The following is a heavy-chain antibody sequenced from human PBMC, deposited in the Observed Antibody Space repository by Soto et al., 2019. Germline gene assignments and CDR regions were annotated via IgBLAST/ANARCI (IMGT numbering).Heavy chain of an antibody. CDR1: GGSMSNYY. Sequence: PSETLSLTCTVSGGSMSNYYWSWIRQPPGMGLEWIGYVYNSGSTNYNSSLQNRVTISVDTTENQFSLKLSSVTAADTAVYYCARGRTGSYFTFVDVWGQGTTVTV. CDR3: ARGRTGSYFTFVDV. V-gene: IGHV4-59*01. CDR2: VYNSGST. J-gene: IGHJ6*02. D-gene: IGHD1-26*01.